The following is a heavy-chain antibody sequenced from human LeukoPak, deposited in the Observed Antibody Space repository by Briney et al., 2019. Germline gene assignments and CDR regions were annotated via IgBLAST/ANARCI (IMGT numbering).Heavy chain of an antibody. CDR1: GFTVSSNY. Sequence: GGSLRLSCAASGFTVSSNYMSWVRQAPGKGLEWVSVIYSGGSTYYADSVKGRVTISRDNSKNTLYLQMNSLRAEDTAVYYCARDDIAVAGLDYWGQGTLVTVSS. V-gene: IGHV3-53*01. J-gene: IGHJ4*02. CDR2: IYSGGST. CDR3: ARDDIAVAGLDY. D-gene: IGHD6-19*01.